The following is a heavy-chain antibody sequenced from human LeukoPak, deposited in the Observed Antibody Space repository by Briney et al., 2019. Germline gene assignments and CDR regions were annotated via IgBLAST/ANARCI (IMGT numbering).Heavy chain of an antibody. CDR2: IYSGGST. D-gene: IGHD2-2*01. CDR1: GFTVSSNY. J-gene: IGHJ3*02. CDR3: ARMGYCSSTSCYGGAFDI. V-gene: IGHV3-53*01. Sequence: GGSLRLSCAASGFTVSSNYMSWVRQAPGKGLEWVSVIYSGGSTYYADSVKGRFTISRDNSKNTLYLQMNSLRAEDTAVYYCARMGYCSSTSCYGGAFDIWGQGTMVTVSS.